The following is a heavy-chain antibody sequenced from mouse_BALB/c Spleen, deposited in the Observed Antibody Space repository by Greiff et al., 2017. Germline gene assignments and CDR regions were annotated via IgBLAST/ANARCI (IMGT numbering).Heavy chain of an antibody. CDR1: GYTFTDYN. Sequence: EVKLMESGPELVKPGASVKISCKASGYTFTDYNMHWVKQSHGKSLEWIGYIYPYNGGTGYNQKFKSKATLTVDNSSSTAYMELRSLTSEDSAVYYCARWGYYGTDWYFDVWGAGTTVTVSS. J-gene: IGHJ1*01. CDR2: IYPYNGGT. V-gene: IGHV1S29*02. D-gene: IGHD1-1*01. CDR3: ARWGYYGTDWYFDV.